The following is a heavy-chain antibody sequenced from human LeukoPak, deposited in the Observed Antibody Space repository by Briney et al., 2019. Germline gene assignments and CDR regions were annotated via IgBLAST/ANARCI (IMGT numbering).Heavy chain of an antibody. CDR1: NGPINTYQ. Sequence: SETLSLTCTVSNGPINTYQWSWIRQPPGKGLEWIGIIHYSGSTNYNPSLKSRVTMSVDTSKNQFSLKLNSVTAADTAVYYCARDYDVLTAYPPTQLFDPWGQGTLVTVSS. CDR3: ARDYDVLTAYPPTQLFDP. J-gene: IGHJ5*02. D-gene: IGHD3-9*01. V-gene: IGHV4-59*12. CDR2: IHYSGST.